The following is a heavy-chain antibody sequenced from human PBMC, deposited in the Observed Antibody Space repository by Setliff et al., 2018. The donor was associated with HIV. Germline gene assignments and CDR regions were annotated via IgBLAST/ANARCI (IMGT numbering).Heavy chain of an antibody. CDR3: AKDSVVPAAGRVFDY. V-gene: IGHV4-61*02. CDR2: IYTSGNT. CDR1: GGSISSSSYY. D-gene: IGHD2-2*01. Sequence: PSETLSLTCTVSGGSISSSSYYWSWIRQPAGMGLEWIGRIYTSGNTNYNPSLKSRVTISVDTSKNQFSLKLSSVTAADTAIYYCAKDSVVPAAGRVFDYWGQGTLVTVSS. J-gene: IGHJ4*02.